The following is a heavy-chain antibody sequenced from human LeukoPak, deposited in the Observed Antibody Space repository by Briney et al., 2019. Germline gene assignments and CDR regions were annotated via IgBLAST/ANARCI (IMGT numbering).Heavy chain of an antibody. CDR1: GFTFSSYA. Sequence: GGSLRLSCAASGFTFSSYAMSWVRQAPGKGLEGVSAISGSGGSTYYADSVKGRFTISRDNSKNTLYLQMNSLRAEDTAVYYCAKVIVVVPAASDFDYWGQGTLVTVSS. CDR2: ISGSGGST. D-gene: IGHD2-2*01. CDR3: AKVIVVVPAASDFDY. V-gene: IGHV3-23*01. J-gene: IGHJ4*02.